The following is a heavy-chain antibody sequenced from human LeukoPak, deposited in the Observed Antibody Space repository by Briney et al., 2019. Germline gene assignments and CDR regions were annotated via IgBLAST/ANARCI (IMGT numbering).Heavy chain of an antibody. V-gene: IGHV1-69*05. Sequence: GASVKVSCTASGGTYSSYAISWVRQAPGQGLEWMGRIIPIFGTANYAQKFQGRVTITTDESTSTAYMELSSLRSEDTAVYYCASGTVLMVYAISYWGQGTLVTVSS. J-gene: IGHJ4*02. CDR3: ASGTVLMVYAISY. D-gene: IGHD2-8*01. CDR2: IIPIFGTA. CDR1: GGTYSSYA.